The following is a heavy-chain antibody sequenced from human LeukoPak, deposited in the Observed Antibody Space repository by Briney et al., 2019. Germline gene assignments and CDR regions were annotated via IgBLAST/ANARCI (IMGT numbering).Heavy chain of an antibody. Sequence: SETLSLTCTVSGGSIKSYYWSWIRQPPGKGLEWIGYIHYSWNTNYNPSLKSRVTISIDTSKNQFSLKLSSVAAADTAVYYCARERGSIAADSDLLDWYFDLWGRGTLVTVSS. J-gene: IGHJ2*01. V-gene: IGHV4-59*01. CDR1: GGSIKSYY. D-gene: IGHD6-13*01. CDR2: IHYSWNT. CDR3: ARERGSIAADSDLLDWYFDL.